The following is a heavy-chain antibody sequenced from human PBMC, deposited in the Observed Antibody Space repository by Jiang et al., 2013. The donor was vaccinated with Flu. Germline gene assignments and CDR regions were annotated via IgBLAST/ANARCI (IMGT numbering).Heavy chain of an antibody. CDR3: ARASYYDGSPHWFDP. CDR1: GDSISSGHNF. CDR2: IHYRGKT. J-gene: IGHJ5*02. Sequence: GLVKPSQTLSLTCTVSGDSISSGHNFWSWIRQHPGKGLEWLGYIHYRGKTYYNPSLKSLVTISLNTTRNQFSLKLSSVTAADTAIYYCARASYYDGSPHWFDPWGQGTLVTVSS. V-gene: IGHV4-31*01. D-gene: IGHD3-22*01.